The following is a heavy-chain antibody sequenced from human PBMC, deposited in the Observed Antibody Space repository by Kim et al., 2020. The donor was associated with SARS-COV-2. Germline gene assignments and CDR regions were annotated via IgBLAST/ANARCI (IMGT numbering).Heavy chain of an antibody. J-gene: IGHJ6*03. CDR3: ARDWTDYYYYYYMDV. V-gene: IGHV3-11*01. CDR1: GFTFSDYY. Sequence: GGSLRLSCAASGFTFSDYYMSWIRQAPGKGLEWVSYISSSGSTIYYADSVKGRFTISRDNAKNSLYLQMNSLRAEDTAVYYCARDWTDYYYYYYMDVWGKGTTVTVSS. CDR2: ISSSGSTI. D-gene: IGHD3-3*01.